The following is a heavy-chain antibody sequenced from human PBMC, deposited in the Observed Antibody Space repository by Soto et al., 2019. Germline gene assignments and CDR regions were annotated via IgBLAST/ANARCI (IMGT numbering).Heavy chain of an antibody. D-gene: IGHD6-19*01. J-gene: IGHJ4*02. V-gene: IGHV3-30-3*01. CDR1: GFTFSSYA. CDR2: ISYDGSNK. CDR3: ARGDIIAVAGTYY. Sequence: QVQLVESGGGVVQPGRSLRLSCAASGFTFSSYAMHWVRPAPGKGLEWVAVISYDGSNKYCADSVKGRFTISRDNSKNTLYLQMNSLRAEDTAVYYCARGDIIAVAGTYYWGQGTLVTVSS.